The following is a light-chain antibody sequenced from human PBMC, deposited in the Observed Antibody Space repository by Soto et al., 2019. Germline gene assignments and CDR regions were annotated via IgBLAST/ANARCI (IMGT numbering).Light chain of an antibody. CDR2: DVS. V-gene: IGKV3D-20*02. J-gene: IGKJ5*01. CDR3: QQRSNWPQIT. Sequence: EIVMTQSPATLSVSPGERATLSFRASQSVSSSYLAWYQQKPGQAPRLLIYDVSNRATGIPARFSGSGSGTDFTLTIGSLEPEDFAVYYCQQRSNWPQITFGQGTRLEIK. CDR1: QSVSSSY.